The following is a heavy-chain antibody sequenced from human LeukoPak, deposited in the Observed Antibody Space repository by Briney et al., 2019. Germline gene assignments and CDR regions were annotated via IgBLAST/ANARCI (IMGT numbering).Heavy chain of an antibody. CDR1: GGSISSSSYY. J-gene: IGHJ2*01. V-gene: IGHV4-39*07. Sequence: SETLSLTCTVSGGSISSSSYYWGWIRQPPGKGLEWIGSIYYSGSTYYNPSLKSRVTISVGTSKNQFSLKLSSVTAADTAVYYCARVQTTVTLWYFDLWGRGTLVTVSS. D-gene: IGHD4-17*01. CDR2: IYYSGST. CDR3: ARVQTTVTLWYFDL.